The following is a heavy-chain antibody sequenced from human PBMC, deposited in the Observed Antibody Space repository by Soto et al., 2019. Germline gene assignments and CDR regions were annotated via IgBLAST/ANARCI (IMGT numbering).Heavy chain of an antibody. V-gene: IGHV3-23*01. J-gene: IGHJ4*02. CDR3: AKRGVGFDFDY. Sequence: EVQLLESGGGLVQPGGSLRLSCAASGFTFSSYAMSWVRQAPGKGLEWVSVISGSGGSTYYADSVKGRFTISRDNSKNTLYLQMHSLRAEDTAVYYGAKRGVGFDFDYWGQGTLVTVSS. CDR2: ISGSGGST. D-gene: IGHD1-26*01. CDR1: GFTFSSYA.